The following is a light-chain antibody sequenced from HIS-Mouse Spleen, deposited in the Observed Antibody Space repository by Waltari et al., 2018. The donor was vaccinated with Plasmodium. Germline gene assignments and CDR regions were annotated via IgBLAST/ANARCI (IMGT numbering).Light chain of an antibody. Sequence: QSALTQPPSASGSPGQSVTIPCTGTSSAVGGYNYVSWYQQHPGKAPKRMIYEVSKRPSGVPDRFSGSKSGNTASLTVSGLQAEDDADYYCQAWDSSTDYVFGTGTKVTVL. CDR1: SSAVGGYNY. J-gene: IGLJ1*01. CDR3: QAWDSSTDYV. V-gene: IGLV2-8*01. CDR2: EVS.